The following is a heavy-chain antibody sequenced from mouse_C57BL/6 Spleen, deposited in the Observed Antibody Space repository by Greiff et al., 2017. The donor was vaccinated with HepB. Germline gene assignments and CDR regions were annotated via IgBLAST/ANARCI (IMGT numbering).Heavy chain of an antibody. J-gene: IGHJ2*01. Sequence: QVQLQQPGAELVKPGASVKLSCNASGYTFTSYWMQWVKQRPGQGLEWIGEIDPSDSYHNYNQKFKGKSTLTVDTSSSTAYMQLSSLTSEDSAVYYCAREGRLDYWGQGTTLTVSS. CDR1: GYTFTSYW. D-gene: IGHD3-3*01. CDR3: AREGRLDY. CDR2: IDPSDSYH. V-gene: IGHV1-50*01.